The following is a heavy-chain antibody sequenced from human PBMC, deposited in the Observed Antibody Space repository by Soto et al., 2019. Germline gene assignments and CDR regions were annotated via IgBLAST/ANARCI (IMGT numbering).Heavy chain of an antibody. D-gene: IGHD3-22*01. Sequence: QVQLVQSGAEVKKPGSSVKVSCKASGGTFSSYAISWVRQAPGQGLEWMGGIIPIFGTANYAQKFQGRVTITADESXXTXYXXLSSLRSEDTAVYYCARPEYYDSSGYYYGRYYFDYWGQGTLVTVSS. CDR1: GGTFSSYA. J-gene: IGHJ4*02. CDR3: ARPEYYDSSGYYYGRYYFDY. CDR2: IIPIFGTA. V-gene: IGHV1-69*12.